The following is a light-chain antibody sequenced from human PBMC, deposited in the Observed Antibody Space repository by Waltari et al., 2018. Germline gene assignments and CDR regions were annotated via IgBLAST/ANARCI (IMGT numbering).Light chain of an antibody. J-gene: IGKJ4*01. V-gene: IGKV3-20*01. CDR2: GPS. Sequence: EIVLTQSPGTLSLSPGERATLSCRASQTVRTTYLAWYQQKPGQAPTLLIYGPSSRATGIPDRFSGSVSGTDFALTISSLEPEDFAVYYCQQYDISPLTFGGGTKVEIK. CDR1: QTVRTTY. CDR3: QQYDISPLT.